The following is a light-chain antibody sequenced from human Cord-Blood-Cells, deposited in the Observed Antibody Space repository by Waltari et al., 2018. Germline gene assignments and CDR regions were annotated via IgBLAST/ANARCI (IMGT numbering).Light chain of an antibody. CDR2: GAS. CDR3: QQYGSSPYT. J-gene: IGKJ2*01. V-gene: IGKV3-20*01. Sequence: EIVLTQSPGTLSLSPGERATLSCRTSQSVSSSYLAWYQQKPGQAPRLLIYGASSRATGIPDRFSGSGSRTDFTRTISRLEPEDFAVYYCQQYGSSPYTFGQRTKLEIK. CDR1: QSVSSSY.